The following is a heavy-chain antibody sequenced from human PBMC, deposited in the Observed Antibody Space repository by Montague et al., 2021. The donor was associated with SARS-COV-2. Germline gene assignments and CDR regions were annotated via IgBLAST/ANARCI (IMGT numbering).Heavy chain of an antibody. CDR2: TYCTGSR. CDR1: GDSVSRGSSY. J-gene: IGHJ5*01. Sequence: SETLSLTCTVSGDSVSRGSSYWSWIRQPPGKGLEWIGYTYCTGSRKYNSSLKSRLTISVDTSKNQFSLKLSSVTAADTAVYYCARHARGEGYTSWFDSWGQGTLVTVSS. CDR3: ARHARGEGYTSWFDS. D-gene: IGHD5-24*01. V-gene: IGHV4-61*01.